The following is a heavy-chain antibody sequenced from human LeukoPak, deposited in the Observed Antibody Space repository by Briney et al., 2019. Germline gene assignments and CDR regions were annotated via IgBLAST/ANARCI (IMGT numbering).Heavy chain of an antibody. J-gene: IGHJ4*02. CDR1: GFVFSRYS. Sequence: GGSLRLSCAASGFVFSRYSMNWVRQAPGKGLEWVSSTSSGSIYMYYADSVKGRFTISRDNAKNSLYLQMNSLTAEDTAVYCCARADCGGDCYSNFDCWGQGTLVTVSS. CDR2: TSSGSIYM. V-gene: IGHV3-21*01. D-gene: IGHD2-21*02. CDR3: ARADCGGDCYSNFDC.